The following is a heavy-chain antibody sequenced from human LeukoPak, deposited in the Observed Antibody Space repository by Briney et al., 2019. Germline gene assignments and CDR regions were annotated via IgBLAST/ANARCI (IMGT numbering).Heavy chain of an antibody. CDR2: IFYSGST. J-gene: IGHJ4*02. CDR3: AREVPYGDPDY. D-gene: IGHD4-17*01. Sequence: SETLSLTCTVSGDSFSRDDYYWSWIRQHPVKGLEWLGCIFYSGSTYYNPSLKSRLTLSIDTSKNLFSLNLNSVTAADTAVYYCAREVPYGDPDYWGQGTLVTVSS. CDR1: GDSFSRDDYY. V-gene: IGHV4-31*03.